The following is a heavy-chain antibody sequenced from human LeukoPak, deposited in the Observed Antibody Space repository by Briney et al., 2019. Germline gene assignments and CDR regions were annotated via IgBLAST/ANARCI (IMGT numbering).Heavy chain of an antibody. J-gene: IGHJ4*02. CDR1: GGSISSYY. CDR3: ARGTMIVVALDV. CDR2: IYTSGST. V-gene: IGHV4-4*07. Sequence: PSETLSHTCTVSGGSISSYYWSWIRQPAGKGLESIGRIYTSGSTNYNPSLKSRVTMSVDTSKNQFSLKLSSVTAADTAVYYCARGTMIVVALDVWGQGTLVTVSS. D-gene: IGHD3-22*01.